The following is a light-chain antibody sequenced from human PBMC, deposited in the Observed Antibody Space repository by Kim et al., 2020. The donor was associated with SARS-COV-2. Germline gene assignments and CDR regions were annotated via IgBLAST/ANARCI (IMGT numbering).Light chain of an antibody. CDR2: EVS. CDR3: SSYTSLTTVI. V-gene: IGLV2-18*02. Sequence: RSVPISCTGTSSDVGRYGRVSWYQQSPGSAPKLIIYEVSNRPSGVPDRFSASRSGNTASLTISGLQAEDESDYYCSSYTSLTTVIFGGGTQLTVL. J-gene: IGLJ2*01. CDR1: SSDVGRYGR.